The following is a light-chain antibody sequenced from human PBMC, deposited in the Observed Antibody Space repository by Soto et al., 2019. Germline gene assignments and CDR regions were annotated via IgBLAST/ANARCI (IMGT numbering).Light chain of an antibody. V-gene: IGLV2-14*03. CDR1: SSDVGGYNY. Sequence: QSVLTQPASVSGSPGQSITISCTGTSSDVGGYNYVSWYQVHPGKAPILMIYDVSNRPSGVSNRFSGSKSGNTASLTISGLQAEDEADYYCSSYTSSSTQVFGGGTQLTVL. J-gene: IGLJ2*01. CDR3: SSYTSSSTQV. CDR2: DVS.